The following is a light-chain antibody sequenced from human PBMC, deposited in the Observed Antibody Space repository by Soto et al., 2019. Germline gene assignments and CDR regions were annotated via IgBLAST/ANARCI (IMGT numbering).Light chain of an antibody. Sequence: EIVLTQSPGTLSLSPGERATLSCRASQSLTRSHLPCYQHKPAQAPRVLIYVASNRATGIPARFSGSASGTDFPLTISRLEPEDFVVYYCHQYGSSPWTFGQGTKVEIK. J-gene: IGKJ1*01. CDR2: VAS. CDR1: QSLTRSH. CDR3: HQYGSSPWT. V-gene: IGKV3-20*01.